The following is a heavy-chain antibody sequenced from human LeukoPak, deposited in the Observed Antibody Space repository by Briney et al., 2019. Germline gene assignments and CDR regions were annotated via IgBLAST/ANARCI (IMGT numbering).Heavy chain of an antibody. CDR3: ARGRVPYYFDY. CDR1: GGSFSGCY. V-gene: IGHV4-34*01. CDR2: INHSGST. J-gene: IGHJ4*02. Sequence: SETLSLTCAVYGGSFSGCYWSWIRQPPGKGLEWIGEINHSGSTNYNPSLKSRVTISVDTSKNQFSLKLSSVTAADAAVYYCARGRVPYYFDYWGQGTLVTVSS.